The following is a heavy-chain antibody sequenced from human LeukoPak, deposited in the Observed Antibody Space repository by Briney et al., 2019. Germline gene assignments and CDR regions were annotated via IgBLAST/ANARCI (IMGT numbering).Heavy chain of an antibody. CDR1: SGSFSGYY. D-gene: IGHD2-15*01. CDR2: INDSGSV. J-gene: IGHJ4*02. V-gene: IGHV4-34*01. Sequence: PSETLSLTCAVYSGSFSGYYWSWISQPPGKGLEWIGEINDSGSVNCNPSLKNRVTLSVDTSKNQFSLRLSSVAAADTAVYYCARRLVDSGASQVSDDWGQGTLVTVSS. CDR3: ARRLVDSGASQVSDD.